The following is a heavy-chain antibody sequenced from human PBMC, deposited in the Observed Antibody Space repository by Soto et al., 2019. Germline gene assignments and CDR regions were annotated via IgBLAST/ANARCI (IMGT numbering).Heavy chain of an antibody. Sequence: LSLTCAVYGGSFSGYYWSWIRQPPGKGLEWIGEINHSGSTNYNPSLKSRVTISVDTSKNQFSLKLSSVTAADTAVYYCARFPVDYGDYVYDYWGQGTLVTVSS. CDR3: ARFPVDYGDYVYDY. D-gene: IGHD4-17*01. V-gene: IGHV4-34*01. CDR1: GGSFSGYY. J-gene: IGHJ4*02. CDR2: INHSGST.